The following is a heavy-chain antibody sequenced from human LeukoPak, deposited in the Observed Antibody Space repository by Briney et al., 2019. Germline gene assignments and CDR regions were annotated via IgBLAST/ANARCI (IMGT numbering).Heavy chain of an antibody. J-gene: IGHJ4*02. CDR1: GFTFGDYA. CDR3: TRAYCSGGRCYFDY. D-gene: IGHD2-15*01. V-gene: IGHV3-49*03. CDR2: IRSKTHGGTT. Sequence: GGSLRLSCTASGFTFGDYAMSWFRQAPGKGLEWVGFIRSKTHGGTTEYAASVKGRFTISRVDSKSIAYLQMNSLKTEDTAVYYCTRAYCSGGRCYFDYWSQGTLVTVSS.